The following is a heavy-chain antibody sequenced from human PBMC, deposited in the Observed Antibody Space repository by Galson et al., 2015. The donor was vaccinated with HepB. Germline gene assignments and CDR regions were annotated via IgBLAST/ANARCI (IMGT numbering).Heavy chain of an antibody. Sequence: SVKVSCKASGYTFTSYGISWVRQAPGQGLEWMGWISAYNGNTNYAQKLQGRVTMTTDTSTSTAYMELRSLRSDDTAVYYCARCPPHYDDSSGYYSDYWGQGTLVTVSS. CDR1: GYTFTSYG. J-gene: IGHJ4*02. V-gene: IGHV1-18*04. CDR3: ARCPPHYDDSSGYYSDY. D-gene: IGHD3-22*01. CDR2: ISAYNGNT.